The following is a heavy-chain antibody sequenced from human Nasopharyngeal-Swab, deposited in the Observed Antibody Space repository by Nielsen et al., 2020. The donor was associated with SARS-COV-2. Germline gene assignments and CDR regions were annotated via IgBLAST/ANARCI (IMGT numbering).Heavy chain of an antibody. J-gene: IGHJ4*02. D-gene: IGHD3-10*01. Sequence: WVRQAPGQGLEWMGWINAGNGNTKYSEKFQDRVTITRDTSASTVYMELSSLRSEDTAVYYCAGPPIQQAYYYGSGSYYFPYWGQGTLVTVSS. CDR3: AGPPIQQAYYYGSGSYYFPY. CDR2: INAGNGNT. V-gene: IGHV1-3*01.